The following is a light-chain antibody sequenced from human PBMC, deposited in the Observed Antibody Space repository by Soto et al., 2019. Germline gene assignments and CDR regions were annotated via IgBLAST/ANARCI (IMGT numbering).Light chain of an antibody. J-gene: IGKJ2*01. CDR2: GAS. V-gene: IGKV3-20*01. CDR1: QSVDND. CDR3: HQYSGSPNT. Sequence: EIVMTQSPATLSVSPGDRATLSCRASQSVDNDLAWYQQTPGQAPRLLIYGASSRATDVPDRFSGSGSGTDFTLTITRLEPEDLAVYYCHQYSGSPNTFGQGT.